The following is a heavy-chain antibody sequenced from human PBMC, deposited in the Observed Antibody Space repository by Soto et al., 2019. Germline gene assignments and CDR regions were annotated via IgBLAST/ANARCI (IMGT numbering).Heavy chain of an antibody. J-gene: IGHJ5*02. CDR3: ARVSTGDDYRWFDR. CDR1: GYSISSGSY. V-gene: IGHV4-38-2*01. D-gene: IGHD2-21*01. Sequence: PSETRSLTCVVSGYSISSGSYLGWILQPPRTGLEWIGSIHHSWTTYYNPSLKSRVTVSVDTSKTEFSLTLNSVTAADTAVYFCARVSTGDDYRWFDRWGQGTQVTVSS. CDR2: IHHSWTT.